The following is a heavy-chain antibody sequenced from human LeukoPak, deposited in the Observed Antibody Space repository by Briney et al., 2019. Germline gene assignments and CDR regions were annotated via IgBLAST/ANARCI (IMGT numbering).Heavy chain of an antibody. V-gene: IGHV3-30-3*01. CDR3: ARGYCSSISCYVDY. CDR2: ISYDGSNK. Sequence: PGKSLRLSCAASGFTFSGYPIHWVRQAPGKGLEWVAVISYDGSNKYYADSVKGRFTISRDISKNTLYLQMNSLRAEDTAVYYCARGYCSSISCYVDYWGQGTLVTVSS. J-gene: IGHJ4*02. D-gene: IGHD2-2*01. CDR1: GFTFSGYP.